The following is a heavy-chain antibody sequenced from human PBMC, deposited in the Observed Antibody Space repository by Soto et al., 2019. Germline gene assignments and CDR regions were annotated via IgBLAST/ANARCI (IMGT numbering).Heavy chain of an antibody. Sequence: QVQLVQSGAEVKKPGSSVKVSCKASGGTFSSYAISWVRQPPGQGLEWMGGIIPIFGTANYAQKFQGRVTITADESTSTAYMELRSLRSEDTAVYYCARDRKSYTATAAFDIWGQGTMVTVSS. CDR2: IIPIFGTA. V-gene: IGHV1-69*01. D-gene: IGHD5-18*01. CDR1: GGTFSSYA. J-gene: IGHJ3*02. CDR3: ARDRKSYTATAAFDI.